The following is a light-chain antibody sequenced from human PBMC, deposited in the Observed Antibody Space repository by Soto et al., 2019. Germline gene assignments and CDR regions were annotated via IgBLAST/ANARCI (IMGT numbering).Light chain of an antibody. V-gene: IGKV3-20*01. CDR3: QQYGRSLIT. Sequence: EIVMTQSPAALSLSKRERATLSCMASQSVSSSYLAWYQQKPGQAPRLLIYGASSRATGIPDRFSGSGSGTDFTLTISRLEPEDFAVYYCQQYGRSLITFGQGTRLEI. J-gene: IGKJ5*01. CDR2: GAS. CDR1: QSVSSSY.